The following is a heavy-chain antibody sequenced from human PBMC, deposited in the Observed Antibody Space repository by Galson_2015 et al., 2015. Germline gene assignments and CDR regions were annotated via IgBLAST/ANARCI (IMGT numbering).Heavy chain of an antibody. Sequence: TLSLTCAVYGGSFSGYYWSWIRQPPGKGLEWIGEINHSGSTNYNPSLKSRVTMSVDTSKNQFSLKLSSVTAADTAVYYCARVRITMVRGVIIRWFDPWGQGTLVTVSS. CDR3: ARVRITMVRGVIIRWFDP. CDR2: INHSGST. D-gene: IGHD3-10*01. V-gene: IGHV4-34*01. CDR1: GGSFSGYY. J-gene: IGHJ5*02.